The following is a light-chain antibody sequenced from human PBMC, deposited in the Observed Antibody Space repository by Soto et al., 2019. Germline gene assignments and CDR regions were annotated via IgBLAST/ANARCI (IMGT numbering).Light chain of an antibody. V-gene: IGLV7-46*01. CDR3: LLSYTAASTLV. J-gene: IGLJ3*02. CDR1: TGAVTSGHY. Sequence: QAVVTQQPSLTVSPGGTVTLTCGSSTGAVTSGHYPSWFQQQPGKAPRTLIYDTSNKHSWTPARFSGSLPGGKAALTLSGAQPDDEADYYCLLSYTAASTLVFGGGTKLTVL. CDR2: DTS.